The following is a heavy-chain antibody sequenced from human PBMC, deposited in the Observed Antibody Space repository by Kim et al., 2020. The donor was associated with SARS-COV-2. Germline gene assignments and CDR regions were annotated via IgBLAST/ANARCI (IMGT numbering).Heavy chain of an antibody. J-gene: IGHJ4*02. CDR3: AKLPTDLVRRLFDY. V-gene: IGHV3-23*01. Sequence: ADPVTSRFTIYRDNSKNTLYLQMNSLRAEDTAVYYCAKLPTDLVRRLFDYWGQGTLVTVSS. D-gene: IGHD1-26*01.